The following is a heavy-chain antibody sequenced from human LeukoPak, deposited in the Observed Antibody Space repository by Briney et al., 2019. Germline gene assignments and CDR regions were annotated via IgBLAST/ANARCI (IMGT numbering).Heavy chain of an antibody. CDR1: GFTFSSYA. D-gene: IGHD4-17*01. Sequence: GGSLRLSCAASGFTFSSYAMRWVPQAPGKGLEWVSGISASSTGTYYADSVKGRFTVSRDNSKNTLYLHMNSLRAEDTAVYYCAKDYGDRDFDYWGQGTLVTVSS. CDR3: AKDYGDRDFDY. CDR2: ISASSTGT. J-gene: IGHJ4*02. V-gene: IGHV3-23*01.